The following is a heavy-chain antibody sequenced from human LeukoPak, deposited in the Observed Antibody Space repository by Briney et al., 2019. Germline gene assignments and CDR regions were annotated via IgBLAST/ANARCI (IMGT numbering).Heavy chain of an antibody. D-gene: IGHD2-2*01. J-gene: IGHJ6*03. CDR1: GYTFNSYG. V-gene: IGHV1-18*01. CDR2: INPHSGNT. Sequence: ASVKVSCKASGYTFNSYGISWVRQAPGQGLAWMGWINPHSGNTRYSQKFQGRVTMTTDTSTSTAYMELRSLRSDDTAVFYCARVPYCSSISCLPYSYYYYMDVWGKGTTVTVSS. CDR3: ARVPYCSSISCLPYSYYYYMDV.